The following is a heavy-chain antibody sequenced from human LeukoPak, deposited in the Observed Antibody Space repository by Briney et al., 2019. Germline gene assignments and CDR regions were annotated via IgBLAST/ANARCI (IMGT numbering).Heavy chain of an antibody. Sequence: ASVKVSCKASGYTFTGYYMHWVRQAPGQGLEWMGWINPNSGGTNYAQKFQGRVTMTRDTSISTAYMELSRLRSDDTAVYYCARDAHYYDSSGHFDYWGQGTLVTVPS. CDR3: ARDAHYYDSSGHFDY. V-gene: IGHV1-2*02. CDR2: INPNSGGT. D-gene: IGHD3-22*01. CDR1: GYTFTGYY. J-gene: IGHJ4*02.